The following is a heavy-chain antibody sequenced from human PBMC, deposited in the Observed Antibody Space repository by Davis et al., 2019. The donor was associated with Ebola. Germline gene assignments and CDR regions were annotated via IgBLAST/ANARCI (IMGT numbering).Heavy chain of an antibody. CDR3: ASSASLIVVAPFDY. D-gene: IGHD3-22*01. V-gene: IGHV3-21*01. CDR1: GFTFSTYS. J-gene: IGHJ4*02. CDR2: ISSDSDYI. Sequence: GESLKISCAASGFTFSTYSMSWVRQAPGKGLEWVSSISSDSDYIYYADSVKGRFTISRDNAKNSLYLQMNSLRDEDTAVYYCASSASLIVVAPFDYWGQGTLVTVSS.